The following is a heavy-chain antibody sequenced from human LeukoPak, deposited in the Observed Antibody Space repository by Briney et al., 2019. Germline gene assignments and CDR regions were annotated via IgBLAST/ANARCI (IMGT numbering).Heavy chain of an antibody. Sequence: GGSLRLSCAASGFTFNVFHMNWVRQAPGKGLEWISSITSSGTYITYADSIQGRFTISRDNAKNSLYLQMNSLRVDDTALYYCARAAGGWDLDYWGHGTLVTVSS. V-gene: IGHV3-21*01. D-gene: IGHD1-26*01. J-gene: IGHJ4*01. CDR2: ITSSGTYI. CDR1: GFTFNVFH. CDR3: ARAAGGWDLDY.